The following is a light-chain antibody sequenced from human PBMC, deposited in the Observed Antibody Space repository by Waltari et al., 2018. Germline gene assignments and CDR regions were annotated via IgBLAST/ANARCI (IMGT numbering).Light chain of an antibody. CDR2: GAS. CDR3: QHYGGSSS. CDR1: QSVYSSS. J-gene: IGKJ1*01. Sequence: DIVLTQSPGTLSLSPGERATLTCRASQSVYSSSLAWYQQKPGHPPSLLMYGASTRATGIPDSFSGSRGSGTDFTLTISRLEPEDFAVYYCQHYGGSSSFGQGTKVEIK. V-gene: IGKV3-20*01.